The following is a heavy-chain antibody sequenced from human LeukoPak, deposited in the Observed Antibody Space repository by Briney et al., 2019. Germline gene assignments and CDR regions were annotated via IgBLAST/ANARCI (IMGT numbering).Heavy chain of an antibody. CDR2: IVVGSGNT. CDR1: GFTFINSA. Sequence: GASVTVSCTASGFTFINSAVQWVRQARGQRLEWIGWIVVGSGNTSYAQKFQERVTITRDMSTSTAYMELSSLRSEDTAVYYCTSDPTFYSGRYCFDYWGQGTLVTVSS. D-gene: IGHD1-26*01. CDR3: TSDPTFYSGRYCFDY. V-gene: IGHV1-58*01. J-gene: IGHJ4*02.